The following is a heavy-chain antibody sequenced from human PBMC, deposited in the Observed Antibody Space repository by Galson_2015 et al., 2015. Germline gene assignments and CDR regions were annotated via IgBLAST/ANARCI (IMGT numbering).Heavy chain of an antibody. V-gene: IGHV3-23*01. CDR2: ISYSGSTT. CDR3: AKIRDRFANYEIES. Sequence: SLRLSCAASGFTFANFAMAWVRQAPGKGLDWVSDISYSGSTTNYGDSVKGRFTISRDNSKNTVDLQMNSLRGDDTAMYYCAKIRDRFANYEIESWGQRTLVTVSS. J-gene: IGHJ5*02. CDR1: GFTFANFA. D-gene: IGHD1-7*01.